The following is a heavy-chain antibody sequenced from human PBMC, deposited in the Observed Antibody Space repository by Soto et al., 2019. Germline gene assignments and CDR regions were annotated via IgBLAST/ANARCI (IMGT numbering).Heavy chain of an antibody. CDR3: ARNYYDSSGYWMAFDY. J-gene: IGHJ4*02. D-gene: IGHD3-22*01. V-gene: IGHV3-20*04. CDR1: GFTFDDYG. Sequence: GGSLRLSCAASGFTFDDYGMSWVRQAPGKGLEWVSGINWNGGSTGYADSVKGRFTISRDNAKNSLYLQMNSLRAEDTALYYCARNYYDSSGYWMAFDYWGQGTLVTVSS. CDR2: INWNGGST.